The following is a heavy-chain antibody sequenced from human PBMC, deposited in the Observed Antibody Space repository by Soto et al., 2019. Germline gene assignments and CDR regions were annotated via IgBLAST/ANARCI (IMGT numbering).Heavy chain of an antibody. Sequence: PGGSLRLSCAGSGFTFSSYEMNWVRQAPGKGLEWVSYISSSGTTIYNAESVKGRFTISRDNAKNSLYLQMNSLRAEDTAVYYCARKFTIFGVVIKYYYGMDVWCQGTTVTVS. J-gene: IGHJ6*02. V-gene: IGHV3-48*03. CDR1: GFTFSSYE. CDR3: ARKFTIFGVVIKYYYGMDV. CDR2: ISSSGTTI. D-gene: IGHD3-3*01.